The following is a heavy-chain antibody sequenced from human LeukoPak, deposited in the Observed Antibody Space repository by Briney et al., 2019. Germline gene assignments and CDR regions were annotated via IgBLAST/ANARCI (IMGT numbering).Heavy chain of an antibody. Sequence: PGGSLRLSCSASGFTFMTSAMHWVRQAPGKGLEYVSSINDYGNRIHYAGSVKGRFSISSDTSTNTLYLQMSSLRPEDTAVYHCVKDRPGSYAFDSWGQGTMVSVSS. CDR1: GFTFMTSA. J-gene: IGHJ3*02. CDR2: INDYGNRI. D-gene: IGHD3-10*01. CDR3: VKDRPGSYAFDS. V-gene: IGHV3-64D*06.